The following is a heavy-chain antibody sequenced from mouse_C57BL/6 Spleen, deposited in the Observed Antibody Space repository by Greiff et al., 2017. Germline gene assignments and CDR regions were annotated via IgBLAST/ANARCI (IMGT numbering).Heavy chain of an antibody. CDR3: ARPDSSGYDAMDY. CDR1: GYAFSSYW. CDR2: IYPGDGDT. D-gene: IGHD3-2*02. V-gene: IGHV1-80*01. Sequence: VQRVASGAELVKPGASVKISCKASGYAFSSYWMNWVKQRPGKGLEWIGQIYPGDGDTNYNGKFKGKATLTADKSSSTAYMPLSSLTTEDSAVYFCARPDSSGYDAMDYWGQGTSVTVSS. J-gene: IGHJ4*01.